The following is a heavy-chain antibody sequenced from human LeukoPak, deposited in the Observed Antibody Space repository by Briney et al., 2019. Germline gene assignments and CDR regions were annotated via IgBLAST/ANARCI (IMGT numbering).Heavy chain of an antibody. CDR3: ARDDYDFWSGYYTAKVYYGMDV. D-gene: IGHD3-3*01. V-gene: IGHV3-30-3*01. CDR1: GFTFSSYA. CDR2: ISYDGSNK. Sequence: PGGSLRLSCAASGFTFSSYAMHWVRQAPGKGLEWVAVISYDGSNKYYADSVKGRFTISRDNSKNTLYLQMNSLRAEDTAVYYCARDDYDFWSGYYTAKVYYGMDVWGQGTTVTVSS. J-gene: IGHJ6*02.